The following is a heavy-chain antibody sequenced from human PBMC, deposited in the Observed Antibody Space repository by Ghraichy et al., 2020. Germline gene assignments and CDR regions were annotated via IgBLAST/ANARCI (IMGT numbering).Heavy chain of an antibody. V-gene: IGHV3-7*03. Sequence: GGSLRLSCAASGFTFSTYWMSWVRQPPGKGLEWVANIKEDGSEKYYVDSVKGRFTISRDNAKKSLYLQMNSLRAEDTAVYYCAKPSASWWDYWGQGSLVTVAS. CDR3: AKPSASWWDY. D-gene: IGHD6-13*01. J-gene: IGHJ4*02. CDR2: IKEDGSEK. CDR1: GFTFSTYW.